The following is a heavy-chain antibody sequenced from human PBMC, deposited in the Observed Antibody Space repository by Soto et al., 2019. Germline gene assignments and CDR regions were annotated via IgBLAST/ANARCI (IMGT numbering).Heavy chain of an antibody. D-gene: IGHD3-16*01. Sequence: SETLSLTCTVSGGSISSSSYYWGWIRQPPGKGLEWIGSIYYSGSTYYNPSLKSRVTISVDTSKNQFSLKLSSVTAADTAVYYCASPTSFNPWGQGTLVTVSS. CDR2: IYYSGST. CDR1: GGSISSSSYY. CDR3: ASPTSFNP. J-gene: IGHJ5*02. V-gene: IGHV4-39*01.